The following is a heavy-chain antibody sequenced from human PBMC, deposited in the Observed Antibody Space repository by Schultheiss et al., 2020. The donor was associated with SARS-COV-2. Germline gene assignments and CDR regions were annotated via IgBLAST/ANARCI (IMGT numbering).Heavy chain of an antibody. D-gene: IGHD3-3*01. CDR3: AAQRYDFWSGYDGYFDY. Sequence: SETLSLTCAVSGGSISSSNWWSWVRQPAGKGLEWIGRIYTSGSTYYNPSLKSRVTISVDTSKNQFSLKLSSVTAADTAVYYCAAQRYDFWSGYDGYFDYWGQGTLVTVSS. V-gene: IGHV4-61*02. CDR1: GGSISSSNW. CDR2: IYTSGST. J-gene: IGHJ4*02.